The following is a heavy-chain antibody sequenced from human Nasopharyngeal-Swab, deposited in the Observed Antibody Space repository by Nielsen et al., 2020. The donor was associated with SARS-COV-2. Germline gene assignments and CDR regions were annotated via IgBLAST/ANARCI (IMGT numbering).Heavy chain of an antibody. D-gene: IGHD6-13*01. V-gene: IGHV6-1*01. CDR2: TWYRSKWNY. CDR3: ARIQQQLPGIV. J-gene: IGHJ3*01. CDR1: GDSVSNDRAA. Sequence: LSLSCAISGDSVSNDRAAWSWIRPSPSRGLEWLGRTWYRSKWNYDYATSLSGRLTVSPDTAKNQFSLHLNSVTPDDTAVYYCARIQQQLPGIVWGQGTMVIVSS.